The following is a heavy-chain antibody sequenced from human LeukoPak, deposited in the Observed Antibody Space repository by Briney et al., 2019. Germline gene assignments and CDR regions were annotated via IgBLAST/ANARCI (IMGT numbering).Heavy chain of an antibody. CDR2: ISGSGGST. CDR1: GFTFSSCA. D-gene: IGHD2-15*01. Sequence: GGSLRLSCAASGFTFSSCAMSWVRQAPGKGLEWVSAISGSGGSTYYADSVKGRFTISRDNSKNTLYLQMNSLRAEDTAVYYCAKESDVVVVAVTFYYFDYWGQGTLVTVSS. V-gene: IGHV3-23*01. J-gene: IGHJ4*02. CDR3: AKESDVVVVAVTFYYFDY.